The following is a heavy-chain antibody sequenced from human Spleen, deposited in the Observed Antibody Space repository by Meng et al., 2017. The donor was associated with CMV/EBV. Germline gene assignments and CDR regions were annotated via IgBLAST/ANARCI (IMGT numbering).Heavy chain of an antibody. CDR2: ISSASSHI. J-gene: IGHJ6*02. CDR3: ARDTGQWLATGPYYYYGMDV. D-gene: IGHD6-19*01. V-gene: IGHV3-21*01. Sequence: GESLKISCTASEFTFIRYTMTWVRQAPGKGLEWVSSISSASSHIYYADSVKGRFTISRDSAKNSLYLQMNSLRAEDTAVYYCARDTGQWLATGPYYYYGMDVWGQGTTVTVSS. CDR1: EFTFIRYT.